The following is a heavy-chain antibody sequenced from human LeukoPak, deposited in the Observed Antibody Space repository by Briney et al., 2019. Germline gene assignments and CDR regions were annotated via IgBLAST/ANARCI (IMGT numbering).Heavy chain of an antibody. V-gene: IGHV3-11*05. CDR2: ISSSSSYT. CDR1: EFTFSDYY. D-gene: IGHD2-2*02. CDR3: AREGYTGNFDY. Sequence: PGGSLRLSCAASEFTFSDYYMSWIRQAPGKGLEWVSYISSSSSYTNYADSVKGRFTISRDNAKNSLYLQMNSLRAEDTAVYYCAREGYTGNFDYWGQGTLVTVSS. J-gene: IGHJ4*02.